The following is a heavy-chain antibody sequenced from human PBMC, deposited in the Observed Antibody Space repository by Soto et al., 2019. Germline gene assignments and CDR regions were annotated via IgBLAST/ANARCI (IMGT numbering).Heavy chain of an antibody. V-gene: IGHV1-18*01. CDR2: ISANNGNT. CDR3: ARDAAVGLFDY. D-gene: IGHD1-26*01. Sequence: ASLKVSCNASGYTSCRYHITCKREAPGPGLEWMGWISANNGNTKYAQKFQGRVTMTTDTSTSTAYMELRSLRSDDTAVYYCARDAAVGLFDYWGQGTLVTVSS. CDR1: GYTSCRYH. J-gene: IGHJ4*02.